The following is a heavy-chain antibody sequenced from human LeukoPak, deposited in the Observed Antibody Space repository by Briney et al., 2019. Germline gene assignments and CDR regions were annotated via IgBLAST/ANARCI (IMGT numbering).Heavy chain of an antibody. CDR1: GFTFSDFW. V-gene: IGHV3-7*01. D-gene: IGHD2-2*01. J-gene: IGHJ5*02. CDR3: ATSPRGYQLLEPGS. Sequence: GGPLRLSCAASGFTFSDFWMTWFRQAPGKGLEWVANIDQDGSEKYYLDSVKGRLTISRDNAKNSLYLQMNSLSVEDTAVYYCATSPRGYQLLEPGSWGQGTLVTVFS. CDR2: IDQDGSEK.